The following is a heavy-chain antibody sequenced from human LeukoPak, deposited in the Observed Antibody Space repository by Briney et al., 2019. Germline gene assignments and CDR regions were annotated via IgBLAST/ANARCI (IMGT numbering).Heavy chain of an antibody. CDR1: GYSISSGYY. D-gene: IGHD3-16*02. Sequence: SETLSLTCAVSGYSISSGYYWGWIRPPPGKGLEWIGSSYHSGSTYYNPSLKRRVTISVDTSKNQFSLKLSSVTAADTAVYYCARAPGRYRTLFDYWGQGTLVTVSS. CDR2: SYHSGST. V-gene: IGHV4-38-2*01. J-gene: IGHJ4*02. CDR3: ARAPGRYRTLFDY.